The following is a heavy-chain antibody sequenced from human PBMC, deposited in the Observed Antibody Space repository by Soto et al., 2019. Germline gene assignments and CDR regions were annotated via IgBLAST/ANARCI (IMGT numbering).Heavy chain of an antibody. J-gene: IGHJ5*02. CDR3: VRQQYDFLVDP. Sequence: GGSLRISCAAPGFRFRGHNMNWVPQAPGKGLEWVSSIDASSTHIYYADSVKGRFTISRDNGKSSLYLQMDSLRAEDTALYYCVRQQYDFLVDPWGQGTLVTVSS. V-gene: IGHV3-21*01. CDR1: GFRFRGHN. CDR2: IDASSTHI. D-gene: IGHD3-16*01.